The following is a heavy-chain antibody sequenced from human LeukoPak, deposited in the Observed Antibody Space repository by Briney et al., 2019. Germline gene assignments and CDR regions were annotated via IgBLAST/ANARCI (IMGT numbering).Heavy chain of an antibody. CDR1: GGSFSGYY. D-gene: IGHD2-2*01. Sequence: SETLSLTCAVYGGSFSGYYWSWIRQPPGKGLEWIGEINHSGSTNYNPSLKSRVTISVDTSKSQFSLKLSSVTAADTAVYYCARDMKDDIVVVPAAFVWFDPWGQGTLVTVSS. CDR3: ARDMKDDIVVVPAAFVWFDP. J-gene: IGHJ5*02. V-gene: IGHV4-34*01. CDR2: INHSGST.